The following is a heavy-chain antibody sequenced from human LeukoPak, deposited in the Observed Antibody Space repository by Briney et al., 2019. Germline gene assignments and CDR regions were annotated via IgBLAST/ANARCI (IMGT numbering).Heavy chain of an antibody. CDR2: ISSLGAHI. J-gene: IGHJ4*02. Sequence: PGGSLRLSCAASGFSFSDYSINWVRQAPGKGLEWLSSISSLGAHIYYADSIKGRFTISGDNAKNSLYLQMNSLRAEDTAVYFCARLYGSGNYCLDYWGQGSLVTVSS. D-gene: IGHD3-10*01. CDR3: ARLYGSGNYCLDY. CDR1: GFSFSDYS. V-gene: IGHV3-21*01.